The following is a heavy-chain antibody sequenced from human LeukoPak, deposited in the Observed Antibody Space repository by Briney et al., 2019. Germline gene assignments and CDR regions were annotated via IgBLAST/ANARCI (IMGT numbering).Heavy chain of an antibody. CDR1: GGSISSYY. J-gene: IGHJ4*02. V-gene: IGHV4-59*08. D-gene: IGHD6-13*01. Sequence: SETLSLTCTLSGGSISSYYWSWIRQPPGKGLEWIGYIYYSGSTTYNPSLKSRVTISVDTSKNQFSLKLSSVTAADTAVYYCARAYSSSLPCPNDWGQGTMVTVSS. CDR2: IYYSGST. CDR3: ARAYSSSLPCPND.